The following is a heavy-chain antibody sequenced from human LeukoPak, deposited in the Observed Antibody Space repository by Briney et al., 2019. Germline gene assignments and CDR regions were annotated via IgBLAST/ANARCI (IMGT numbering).Heavy chain of an antibody. CDR1: GGSISSSGYY. CDR3: ARVSRTPSFSSGYRGGYFDY. V-gene: IGHV4-39*07. D-gene: IGHD3-22*01. CDR2: IYYSGST. Sequence: SETLSLTCTVSGGSISSSGYYWGWIRQPPGKGLEWIGSIYYSGSTYYNPSLKSRVTISVDTSKNQFSLKLSSVTAADTAVYYCARVSRTPSFSSGYRGGYFDYWGQGTLVTVSS. J-gene: IGHJ4*02.